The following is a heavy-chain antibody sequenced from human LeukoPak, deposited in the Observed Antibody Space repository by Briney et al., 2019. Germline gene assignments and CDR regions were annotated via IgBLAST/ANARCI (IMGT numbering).Heavy chain of an antibody. J-gene: IGHJ4*02. V-gene: IGHV1-2*02. Sequence: ASVKVSCKASGYTFTGYYMHWVRQAPGQGLEWMGWINPNSGGTNYAQKFQGRVTMTRDTSISTAYMELSRLRSDDTAVYYCARDNWKSDSSDYWGQGTLVTVSS. CDR3: ARDNWKSDSSDY. CDR1: GYTFTGYY. CDR2: INPNSGGT. D-gene: IGHD1-20*01.